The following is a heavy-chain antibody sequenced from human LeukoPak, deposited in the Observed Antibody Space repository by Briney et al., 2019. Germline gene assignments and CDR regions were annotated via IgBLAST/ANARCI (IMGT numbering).Heavy chain of an antibody. Sequence: GASVKVSCKASGYTFTSYGISWVRQAPGQGLEWMGWISAYNGNTNYAQKLQGRVTMTIDTSTSTAYMELRSLRSDDTAVYYCAREDLCGGDCYTYDYWGQGTLVTVSS. CDR1: GYTFTSYG. CDR3: AREDLCGGDCYTYDY. CDR2: ISAYNGNT. J-gene: IGHJ4*02. D-gene: IGHD2-21*02. V-gene: IGHV1-18*01.